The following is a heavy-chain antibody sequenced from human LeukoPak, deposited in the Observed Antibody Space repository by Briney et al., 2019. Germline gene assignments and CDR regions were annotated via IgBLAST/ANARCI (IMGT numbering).Heavy chain of an antibody. Sequence: GGSLRLSCAASGFAFSAYGMSWVRQAPGKGLEWVSALSGNGVTTYYADSVKGRFTISRDNSKNTMYLQMNSLRAEDTAVYYCAKDGGSWNFDYWGQGTLVTVSS. CDR3: AKDGGSWNFDY. J-gene: IGHJ4*02. CDR1: GFAFSAYG. V-gene: IGHV3-23*01. CDR2: LSGNGVTT. D-gene: IGHD2-15*01.